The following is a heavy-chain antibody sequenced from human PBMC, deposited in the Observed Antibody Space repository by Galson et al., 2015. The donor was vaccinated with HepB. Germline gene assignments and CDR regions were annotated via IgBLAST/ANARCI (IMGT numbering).Heavy chain of an antibody. CDR3: AKRSDQVQLERGYYYMDV. Sequence: SLRLSCAASGFTFSSYAMSWVRQAPGKGLEWVSAISGSGGSTYYADSLKGRFTISRGNSKNTLYLQMNSLRAEDTAVYYCAKRSDQVQLERGYYYMDVWGKGTTVTVSS. V-gene: IGHV3-23*01. CDR2: ISGSGGST. J-gene: IGHJ6*03. D-gene: IGHD1-1*01. CDR1: GFTFSSYA.